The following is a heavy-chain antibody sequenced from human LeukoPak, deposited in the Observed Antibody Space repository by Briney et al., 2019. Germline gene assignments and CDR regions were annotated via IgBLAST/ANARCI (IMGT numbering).Heavy chain of an antibody. CDR2: ISCRGSST. V-gene: IGHV3-23*01. D-gene: IGHD3-10*01. CDR1: GFIFSRYT. CDR3: XXXXXGXYXXDGFNX. Sequence: GGSLRLSCAPSGFIFSRYTMNGVRQARGKGRDWVSAISCRGSSTYYAESLEGLFTISRDNFKNTLYVYLKSVRGEHTAILYXXXXXXGXYXXDGFNXWGQGIVVTVSS. J-gene: IGHJ3*02.